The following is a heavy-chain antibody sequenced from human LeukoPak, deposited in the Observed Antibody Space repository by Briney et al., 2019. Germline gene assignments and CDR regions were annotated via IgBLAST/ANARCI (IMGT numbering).Heavy chain of an antibody. CDR3: ARERAVACKLLVIAENWFYP. J-gene: IGHJ5*02. D-gene: IGHD6-19*01. CDR2: IYTSEST. Sequence: SETLSLTCTVSGGSISSGSYYWSWLRPPAGTGLEWVGRIYTSESTNYNPSLKSRVTISVDTSKNQFSLKLSSVTAADTAVYYCARERAVACKLLVIAENWFYPWGQGTLVTVSS. V-gene: IGHV4-61*02. CDR1: GGSISSGSYY.